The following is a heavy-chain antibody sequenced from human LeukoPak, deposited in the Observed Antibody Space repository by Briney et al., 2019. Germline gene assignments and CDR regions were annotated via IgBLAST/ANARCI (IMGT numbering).Heavy chain of an antibody. D-gene: IGHD6-19*01. V-gene: IGHV3-30*02. CDR2: IRYDGSNK. J-gene: IGHJ4*02. CDR3: AKDQGYSSGYNPLDY. Sequence: GGSLRLSCAASGFTFSSYGMHWVRQAPGKGLEWVAFIRYDGSNKYYADSVKGRFTISRDNSKNTLYLQMNSLRAEDTAVYYCAKDQGYSSGYNPLDYWGQGTLVTVSS. CDR1: GFTFSSYG.